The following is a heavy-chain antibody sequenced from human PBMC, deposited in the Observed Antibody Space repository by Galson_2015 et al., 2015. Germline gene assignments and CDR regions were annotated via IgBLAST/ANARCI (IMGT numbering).Heavy chain of an antibody. CDR2: ISSSSSYT. J-gene: IGHJ3*02. CDR3: ATVLLWFGELLGAFDI. Sequence: SLRLSCAASGFTFSDYYMSWIRQAPGKGLEWVSYISSSSSYTNYADSVNGRFTISRDNAKNSLYLQMNSLRAEDTAVYYCATVLLWFGELLGAFDIWGQGTMVTVSS. D-gene: IGHD3-10*01. CDR1: GFTFSDYY. V-gene: IGHV3-11*06.